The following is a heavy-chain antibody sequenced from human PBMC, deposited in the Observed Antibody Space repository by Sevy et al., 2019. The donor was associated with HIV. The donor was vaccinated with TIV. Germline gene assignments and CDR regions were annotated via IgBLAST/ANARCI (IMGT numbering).Heavy chain of an antibody. Sequence: ASVKVSCKASGYTFNNYYIHWVRQAPGLGLEWMGVINPSSGSTAYTQKFQGRVTMTADTSTRTVFMELSSLRSEDTAVFYCARGDGTVRCLDNWGQGTLVTVSS. J-gene: IGHJ4*02. CDR3: ARGDGTVRCLDN. CDR2: INPSSGST. CDR1: GYTFNNYY. D-gene: IGHD6-13*01. V-gene: IGHV1-46*02.